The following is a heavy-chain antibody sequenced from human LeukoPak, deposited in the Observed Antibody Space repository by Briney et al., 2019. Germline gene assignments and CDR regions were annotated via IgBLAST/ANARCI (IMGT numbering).Heavy chain of an antibody. D-gene: IGHD3-22*01. Sequence: GGSLRLSCAASGFTVSSNFMSWVRQAPGKGLEWVSIIYSGGTTYYADSVKGRFTISRDNSKNTLYLQMNSLRAEDTAVYYCARDSSGYYYDFQHWGQGTLVTVSS. V-gene: IGHV3-53*01. J-gene: IGHJ1*01. CDR3: ARDSSGYYYDFQH. CDR2: IYSGGTT. CDR1: GFTVSSNF.